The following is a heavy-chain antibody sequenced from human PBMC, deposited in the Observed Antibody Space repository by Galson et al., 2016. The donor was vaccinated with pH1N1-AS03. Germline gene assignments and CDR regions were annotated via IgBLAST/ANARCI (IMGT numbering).Heavy chain of an antibody. V-gene: IGHV4-31*03. Sequence: TLSLTCTVSGDSMSRGSYYWSWICQFPGKGLEWIGFVSYSGTTSYNPSLKSRLTISLATSKNQFSLRLTSVTAADTAMYYSASGPVASEVVGAYFDYWGPGTLVTVSS. D-gene: IGHD1-26*01. J-gene: IGHJ4*02. CDR1: GDSMSRGSYY. CDR2: VSYSGTT. CDR3: ASGPVASEVVGAYFDY.